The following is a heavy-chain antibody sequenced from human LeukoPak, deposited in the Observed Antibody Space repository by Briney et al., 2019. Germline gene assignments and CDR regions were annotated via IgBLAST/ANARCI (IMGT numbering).Heavy chain of an antibody. CDR1: AGSISSYY. J-gene: IGHJ6*02. V-gene: IGHV4-59*01. Sequence: SETLSLTCTVSAGSISSYYWSWIRQPPGKGLEWSGDIYYSGSTNDNPSLKSRVTISVDTSKNQFSLKLSSVTAADTAVYYCARAPYCSSTSCYFGWRDYYGMDVWGQGTTVTVSS. CDR2: IYYSGST. CDR3: ARAPYCSSTSCYFGWRDYYGMDV. D-gene: IGHD2-2*01.